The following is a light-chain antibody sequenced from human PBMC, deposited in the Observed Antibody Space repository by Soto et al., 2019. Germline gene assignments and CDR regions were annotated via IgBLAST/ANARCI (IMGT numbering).Light chain of an antibody. CDR1: QSISTW. CDR2: KAS. CDR3: QQYNYHPWT. J-gene: IGKJ1*01. Sequence: DIKMTQSPSTLSASVGDRVIITCRASQSISTWLAWYQQTAGKAPKLLIYKASSLQTGAPSRFSGSGSGTEFTLTISSLEPDDFATYYCQQYNYHPWTFGQGTKVDIK. V-gene: IGKV1-5*03.